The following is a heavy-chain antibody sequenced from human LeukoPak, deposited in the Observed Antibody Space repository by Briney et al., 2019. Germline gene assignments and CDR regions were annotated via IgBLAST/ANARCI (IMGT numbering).Heavy chain of an antibody. CDR3: ASVYKHGMDV. D-gene: IGHD5-24*01. CDR1: GYTFTSYH. V-gene: IGHV1-46*01. Sequence: ASVKVSCKASGYTFTSYHMHWVRQAPGQGLEWMAILNPSGGSSNYAQKFQGRATLTRATSTGTVYMELSSLRSEDTAVYYCASVYKHGMDVWGQGTTVIVSS. J-gene: IGHJ6*02. CDR2: LNPSGGSS.